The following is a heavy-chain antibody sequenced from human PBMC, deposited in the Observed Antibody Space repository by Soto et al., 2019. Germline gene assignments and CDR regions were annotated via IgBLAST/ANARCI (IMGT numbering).Heavy chain of an antibody. CDR1: GFTVSSKY. D-gene: IGHD2-15*01. V-gene: IGHV3-66*01. J-gene: IGHJ6*04. CDR2: IQSGGTT. Sequence: EVQLVESGGGLVQPGGSLRLSCAASGFTVSSKYMTWVRQAPGKGLEWVSLIQSGGTTYYADSVKGRFTISRDTSENTLHFQRDSVGGEAPAVFYWGRDDALREGGRSSGTPWDVWGKGTPFTFSS. CDR3: GRDDALREGGRSSGTPWDV.